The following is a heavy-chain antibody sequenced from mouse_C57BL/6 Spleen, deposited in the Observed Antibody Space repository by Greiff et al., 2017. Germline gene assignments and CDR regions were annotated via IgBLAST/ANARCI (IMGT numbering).Heavy chain of an antibody. D-gene: IGHD2-2*01. V-gene: IGHV1-69*01. CDR2: IDPSDSYT. Sequence: QVQLKQPGAELVMPGASVKLSCKASGYTFTSYWMHWVKQRPGQGLEWIGEIDPSDSYTNYNQKFKGKSTLTVDKSSSTAYMQLSSLTSEDSAVYYCARGLRRGGFDYWGQGTTLTVSS. J-gene: IGHJ2*01. CDR3: ARGLRRGGFDY. CDR1: GYTFTSYW.